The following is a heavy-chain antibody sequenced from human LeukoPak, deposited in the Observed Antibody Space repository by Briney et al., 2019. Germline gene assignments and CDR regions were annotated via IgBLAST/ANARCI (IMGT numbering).Heavy chain of an antibody. D-gene: IGHD1-26*01. Sequence: GGSLRLSCSASGFSFSSYAMHWVRPAPGEGLEYVSAISANGVSTYYANSVKGRFTISRDNSKNTLYLQMGSLRAEDTAVYYCACSGSYYYFDYWGQGTLVTVSS. CDR3: ACSGSYYYFDY. CDR1: GFSFSSYA. CDR2: ISANGVST. V-gene: IGHV3-64*01. J-gene: IGHJ4*02.